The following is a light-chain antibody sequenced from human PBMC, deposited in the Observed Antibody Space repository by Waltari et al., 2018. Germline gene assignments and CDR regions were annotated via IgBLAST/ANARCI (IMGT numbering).Light chain of an antibody. CDR1: SSDVGNSNY. J-gene: IGLJ1*01. Sequence: QSALTQPPSASGSPGQSVTISCTGTSSDVGNSNYVSWYQQHPGNAPKLMIYEVPKRPSGAPDRFSGSKSGNTASLTVSGLQAEDEADYYCNSFAVGSKFVFGTGTKVTVL. CDR3: NSFAVGSKFV. V-gene: IGLV2-8*01. CDR2: EVP.